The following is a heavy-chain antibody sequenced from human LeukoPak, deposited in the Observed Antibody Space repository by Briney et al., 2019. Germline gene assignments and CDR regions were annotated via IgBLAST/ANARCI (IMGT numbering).Heavy chain of an antibody. CDR1: GSGFTSYW. V-gene: IGHV5-51*01. CDR2: IYPDDADT. CDR3: ARHGHCTNGVCYSNYYYYMDV. Sequence: GASLKISCTGSGSGFTSYWIGWVRPLPGQGLEWMGIIYPDDADTRYSPSFEGQVIISVDKSITTAYLLWSSLKASDTATYYCARHGHCTNGVCYSNYYYYMDVWGKGTTVTVSS. J-gene: IGHJ6*03. D-gene: IGHD2-8*01.